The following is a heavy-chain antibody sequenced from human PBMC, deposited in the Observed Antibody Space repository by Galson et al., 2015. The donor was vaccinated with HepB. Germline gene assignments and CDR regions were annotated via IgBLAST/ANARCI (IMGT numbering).Heavy chain of an antibody. Sequence: SLRLSCAASGFTFSSYAMSWVRQAPGKGLEWVSAISGSGGSTYYADSVKGRFTISRDNSKNTLYLQMNSLRAEDTAVYYCAKGRRRIVVVPAALIDYWGQGTLVTVSS. CDR3: AKGRRRIVVVPAALIDY. CDR2: ISGSGGST. D-gene: IGHD2-2*01. J-gene: IGHJ4*02. CDR1: GFTFSSYA. V-gene: IGHV3-23*01.